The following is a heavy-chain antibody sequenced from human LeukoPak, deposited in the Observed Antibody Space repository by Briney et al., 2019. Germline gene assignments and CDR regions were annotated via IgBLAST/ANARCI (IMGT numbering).Heavy chain of an antibody. Sequence: SETLSLTCTVSGGSLSSYYWSWIWQPPGKGLEWIGYIYYSGSTNYNPSLKSRVTISVDTSKNQFSLKLSSVTAADTAVYYCARDLSIAAPGTDFDYWGQGTLVTVSS. D-gene: IGHD6-13*01. CDR3: ARDLSIAAPGTDFDY. CDR2: IYYSGST. CDR1: GGSLSSYY. J-gene: IGHJ4*02. V-gene: IGHV4-59*01.